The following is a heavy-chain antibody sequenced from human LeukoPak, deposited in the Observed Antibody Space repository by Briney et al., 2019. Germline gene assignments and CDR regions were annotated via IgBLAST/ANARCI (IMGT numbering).Heavy chain of an antibody. Sequence: GGSLRLSCAASGFTFSSYSMNWVRQAPGKGLEWVSSISSSSSYIYYADSVKGRFTISRDNAKNSLYLQMNSLRAEDTAVYYCAREGDGYNFDYYYYMDVWGKGTTVTVSS. V-gene: IGHV3-21*01. CDR1: GFTFSSYS. CDR3: AREGDGYNFDYYYYMDV. CDR2: ISSSSSYI. D-gene: IGHD5-24*01. J-gene: IGHJ6*03.